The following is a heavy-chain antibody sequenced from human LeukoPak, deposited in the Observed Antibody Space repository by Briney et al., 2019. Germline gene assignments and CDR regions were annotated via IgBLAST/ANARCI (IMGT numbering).Heavy chain of an antibody. D-gene: IGHD5-18*01. Sequence: GGSLRLSCAASGFTFSSCSMDWVRQAPGKGLEWVSSISSSSSYIYYADSVKGRFTISRDNAKNSLYLQMNSLRAEDTAVYYCARRCYSDDAFDIWGQGTMVTVSS. CDR3: ARRCYSDDAFDI. CDR2: ISSSSSYI. CDR1: GFTFSSCS. V-gene: IGHV3-21*01. J-gene: IGHJ3*02.